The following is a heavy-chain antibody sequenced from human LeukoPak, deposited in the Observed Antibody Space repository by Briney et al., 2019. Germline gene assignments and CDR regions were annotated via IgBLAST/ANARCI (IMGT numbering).Heavy chain of an antibody. CDR1: GFTFSVSA. D-gene: IGHD1-26*01. J-gene: IGHJ3*02. V-gene: IGHV3-64*01. CDR2: ITSNGDRT. Sequence: PGGSLRLSCAASGFTFSVSAMHWVRQAPGKGPEYVSAITSNGDRTYYANSVKGRFTISRDNSKNTLYLQMGSLRAEDMAVYYCARVGSWDAFDIWGQGTMVTVSS. CDR3: ARVGSWDAFDI.